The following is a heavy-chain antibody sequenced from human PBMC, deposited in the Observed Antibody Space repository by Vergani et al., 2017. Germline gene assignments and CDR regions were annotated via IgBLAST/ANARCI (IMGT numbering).Heavy chain of an antibody. V-gene: IGHV3-21*04. J-gene: IGHJ3*02. CDR3: ARSRSIFGVAKDAFDI. Sequence: EVQLVESGGGLVKPGGSLRLSCAASGFTFSSYSMNWVRQAPGKGLEWVSSISSSSSYIYYADSVKGRFTISRDNAKNSLYLQMNSLRAEDTAVYYCARSRSIFGVAKDAFDIWGQGTMVTVSS. D-gene: IGHD3-3*01. CDR2: ISSSSSYI. CDR1: GFTFSSYS.